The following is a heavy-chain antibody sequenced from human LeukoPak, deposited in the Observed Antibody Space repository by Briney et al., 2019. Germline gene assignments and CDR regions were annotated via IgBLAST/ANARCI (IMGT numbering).Heavy chain of an antibody. CDR1: GFTFSSYW. CDR2: IKQDGSEK. D-gene: IGHD6-19*01. J-gene: IGHJ4*02. V-gene: IGHV3-7*01. CDR3: ARDTAGNDY. Sequence: GGSLRLSCTASGFTFSSYWMSWVRQAPGKGLEWVANIKQDGSEKYYVDSVKGRFTISRDNAENSLYLQMYSLRVEDTAVYYCARDTAGNDYWGQGTLVTVSS.